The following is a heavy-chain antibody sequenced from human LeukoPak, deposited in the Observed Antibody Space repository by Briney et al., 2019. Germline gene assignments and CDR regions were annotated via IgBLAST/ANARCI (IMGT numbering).Heavy chain of an antibody. V-gene: IGHV1-46*01. CDR2: INPSGGST. D-gene: IGHD2-2*01. J-gene: IGHJ4*02. CDR1: GYTFTSYY. CDR3: ARVPHEGYCSSTSCQDPAFDY. Sequence: ASVKVACKASGYTFTSYYMHWVRQAPGQGLEWMGVINPSGGSTSYAQKFQGRVTMTRDTSTSTVYMELSRLRSEDTAVYYCARVPHEGYCSSTSCQDPAFDYWGQGTLVTVSS.